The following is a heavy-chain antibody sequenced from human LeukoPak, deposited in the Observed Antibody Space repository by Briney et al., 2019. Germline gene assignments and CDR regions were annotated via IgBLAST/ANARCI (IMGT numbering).Heavy chain of an antibody. CDR3: SRLETTVSAFDI. D-gene: IGHD4-17*01. Sequence: GESLKISCRASGYSFSTYWIAWVRQMPGKGLEWMGIIYPGDSDTRYSPSFQGQVTISADKSINTAYLRWSSLKASDTAIYYCSRLETTVSAFDIWGQGTMVTVSS. CDR1: GYSFSTYW. J-gene: IGHJ3*02. CDR2: IYPGDSDT. V-gene: IGHV5-51*01.